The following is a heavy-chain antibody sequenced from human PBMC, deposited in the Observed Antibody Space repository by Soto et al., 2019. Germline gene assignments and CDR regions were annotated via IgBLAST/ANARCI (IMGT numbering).Heavy chain of an antibody. CDR1: GFTFDDFA. D-gene: IGHD4-17*01. Sequence: SLRLSCTAAGFTFDDFAMHWVRQVPGKGLEWVSGINWNSANVAYADSVRGRSTISSDNGKKCRELQMNSLKSEDTAFYHCVRGSHSDYGDYGYYESSRQGAMVAVSS. V-gene: IGHV3-9*01. CDR3: VRGSHSDYGDYGYYES. J-gene: IGHJ4*02. CDR2: INWNSANV.